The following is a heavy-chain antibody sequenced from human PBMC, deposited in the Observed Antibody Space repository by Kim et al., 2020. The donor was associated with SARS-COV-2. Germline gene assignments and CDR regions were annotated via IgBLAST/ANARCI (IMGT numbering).Heavy chain of an antibody. V-gene: IGHV3-23*01. Sequence: GGSLRLSCVASGFNFGSYSMSWVRQAPGKGLEWVSSIGVSADYIYYADSVEGRFTISRDNSKNTLYLQMNSLRAEDTAVYYCVKCGSNCVFVNFDLWGRGTLVTVSS. CDR2: IGVSADYI. J-gene: IGHJ2*01. D-gene: IGHD4-4*01. CDR3: VKCGSNCVFVNFDL. CDR1: GFNFGSYS.